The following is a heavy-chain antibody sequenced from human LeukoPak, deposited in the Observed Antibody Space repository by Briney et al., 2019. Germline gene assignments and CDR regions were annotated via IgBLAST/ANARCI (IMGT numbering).Heavy chain of an antibody. D-gene: IGHD2-15*01. CDR2: ISAYNGNT. CDR1: GYTFTIYG. V-gene: IGHV1-18*01. J-gene: IGHJ5*02. CDR3: ASLNRPATLYCSGGSCLRGYNWFDP. Sequence: ASVTVSFTASGYTFTIYGISWVRQAPGQGLEWMGWISAYNGNTNYSQKLQGRVTMTTDTSTSTAYMELSSLRSEDTAVYYCASLNRPATLYCSGGSCLRGYNWFDPWGQGTLVTVFS.